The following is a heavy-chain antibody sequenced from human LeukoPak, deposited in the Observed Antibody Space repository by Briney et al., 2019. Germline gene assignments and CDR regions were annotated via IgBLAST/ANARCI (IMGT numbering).Heavy chain of an antibody. V-gene: IGHV4-59*01. CDR1: GGSISSYY. J-gene: IGHJ4*02. Sequence: PSETLSLTCTVSGGSISSYYWSWIRQPPGKGLEWIGYMYHSGSTNYNPSLGSRVTISVDTSKNQFSLKLSSVTAADTAVYYCARGGSAARLDYWGQGTLVTVSS. CDR3: ARGGSAARLDY. CDR2: MYHSGST. D-gene: IGHD6-25*01.